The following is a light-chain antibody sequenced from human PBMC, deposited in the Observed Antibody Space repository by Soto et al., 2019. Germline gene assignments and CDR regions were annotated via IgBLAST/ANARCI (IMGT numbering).Light chain of an antibody. CDR3: QHYDRSPPVT. J-gene: IGKJ5*01. V-gene: IGKV3-20*01. Sequence: EIVLTQSPGTLSLSPGERATLSCRASQSVSGSYLAWYQQKPGQAPRLVIYGASSRATGVPDRFSGSGSGTDFILTISGLEPEDFAVYYCQHYDRSPPVTFGQGTRLQ. CDR1: QSVSGSY. CDR2: GAS.